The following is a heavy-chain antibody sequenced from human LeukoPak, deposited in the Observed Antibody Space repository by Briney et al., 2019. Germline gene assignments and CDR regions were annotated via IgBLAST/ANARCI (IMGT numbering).Heavy chain of an antibody. CDR3: ARDYNYYHSSGYWYYFDY. J-gene: IGHJ4*02. CDR2: IYNDGST. D-gene: IGHD3-22*01. CDR1: GFTVSSNY. V-gene: IGHV3-66*01. Sequence: GGPLRLSCAASGFTVSSNYMSWVRQAPGKGLEWVSVIYNDGSTYYADSVKGRFTISRDNSKNTLYLQINSLRAEDTAVYYCARDYNYYHSSGYWYYFDYWGQGTLVTVSS.